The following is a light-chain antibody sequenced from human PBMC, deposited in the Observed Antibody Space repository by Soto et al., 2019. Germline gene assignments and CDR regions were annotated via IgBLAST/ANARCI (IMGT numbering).Light chain of an antibody. V-gene: IGKV3-15*01. CDR3: PQYNDWPAIT. Sequence: EIVMTQSPATLSVSPGESATLSCRASQSVASHLDWDQQKPGQAPRLLIFGASVRATGIPARFSGRWSGTEFVRTIVSLQSEDFALYYFPQYNDWPAITFGQGTRLEI. J-gene: IGKJ5*01. CDR2: GAS. CDR1: QSVASH.